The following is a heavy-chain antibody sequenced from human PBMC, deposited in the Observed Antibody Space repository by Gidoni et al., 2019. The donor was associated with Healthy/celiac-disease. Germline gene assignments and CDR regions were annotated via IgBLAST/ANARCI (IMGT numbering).Heavy chain of an antibody. D-gene: IGHD2-21*02. CDR3: ARGRAVVVTASYYFDY. CDR2: ISYDGSNK. V-gene: IGHV3-30-3*01. J-gene: IGHJ4*02. CDR1: GFTFRSYA. Sequence: QVQLVESVGGVVQPGRSLRLSCAASGFTFRSYAMHWVRQAPGKGLEWVAVISYDGSNKYYADSVKGRFTISRDNSKNTLYLQMNSLRAEDTAVYYCARGRAVVVTASYYFDYWGQGTLVTVSS.